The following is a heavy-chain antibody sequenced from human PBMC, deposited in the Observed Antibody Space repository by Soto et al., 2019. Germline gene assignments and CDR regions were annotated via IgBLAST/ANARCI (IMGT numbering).Heavy chain of an antibody. J-gene: IGHJ4*02. CDR1: GFTFSSYA. D-gene: IGHD1-26*01. CDR3: AKDHEKSVGATDY. Sequence: GGSLRLSCAASGFTFSSYAMSWVRQAPGKGLEWVSAISGSGGSTYYADSVKGRFTISRDNSKNTLYLQMNSLRAEDTAVHYCAKDHEKSVGATDYWGQGTLVTVSS. CDR2: ISGSGGST. V-gene: IGHV3-23*01.